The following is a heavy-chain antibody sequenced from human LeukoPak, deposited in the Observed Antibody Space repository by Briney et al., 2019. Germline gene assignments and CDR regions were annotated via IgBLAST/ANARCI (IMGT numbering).Heavy chain of an antibody. Sequence: SVKVSCKASGGTFSSYAISWVRQAPGQGLEWMGGIIPIFGTANYAQKFQGRVTITADESTSTAYMELSSLRSEDTAVYYCARSIVVVPYEPFDPWGQGTLVTVSS. J-gene: IGHJ5*02. D-gene: IGHD2-2*01. CDR3: ARSIVVVPYEPFDP. CDR1: GGTFSSYA. CDR2: IIPIFGTA. V-gene: IGHV1-69*13.